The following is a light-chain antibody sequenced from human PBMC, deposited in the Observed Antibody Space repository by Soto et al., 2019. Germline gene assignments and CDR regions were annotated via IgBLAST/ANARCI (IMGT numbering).Light chain of an antibody. Sequence: QSVLTQPPSASGTPGQRVTISCSGSRSNIGSDYVYWYQHLPGTAPKLLIYRDNQRPSGVPDRCSGSKSGTSASLAISGLRSEDEADYYCAAWDDTLSGHVVFGGGTKVTVL. J-gene: IGLJ2*01. CDR1: RSNIGSDY. CDR2: RDN. V-gene: IGLV1-47*01. CDR3: AAWDDTLSGHVV.